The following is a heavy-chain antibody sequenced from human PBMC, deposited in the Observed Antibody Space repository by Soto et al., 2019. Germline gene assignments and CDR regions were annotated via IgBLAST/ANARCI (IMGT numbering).Heavy chain of an antibody. CDR1: GGTFSSYA. Sequence: ASVKVSCKASGGTFSSYAISWVRQAPGQGLEWMGGIIPIFGTANYAQKFQGRVTITADESTSTAYMELSSLRSEDTAVYYCARDRPQTDSSGYYRHPAGAFDIWGQGTMVTVSS. V-gene: IGHV1-69*13. J-gene: IGHJ3*02. CDR2: IIPIFGTA. D-gene: IGHD3-22*01. CDR3: ARDRPQTDSSGYYRHPAGAFDI.